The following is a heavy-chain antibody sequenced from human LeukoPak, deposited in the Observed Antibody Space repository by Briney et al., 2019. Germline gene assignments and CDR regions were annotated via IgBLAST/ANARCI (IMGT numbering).Heavy chain of an antibody. J-gene: IGHJ4*02. D-gene: IGHD2-15*01. CDR3: ARVSLAGTIN. CDR1: GGSISSGSYY. Sequence: PSETLSLTCTVSGGSISSGSYYWSWSRQPAGKGLEWIGRIYTSGSTNYNPSLKSRVTISVDTSKNQFSLKLSSVTAADTAVYYCARVSLAGTINWGQGTLVTVSS. CDR2: IYTSGST. V-gene: IGHV4-61*02.